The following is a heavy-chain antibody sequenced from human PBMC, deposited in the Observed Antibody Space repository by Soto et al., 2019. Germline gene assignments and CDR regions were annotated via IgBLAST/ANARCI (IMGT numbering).Heavy chain of an antibody. CDR1: GYTLTELS. V-gene: IGHV1-24*01. Sequence: ASVKVSCKVSGYTLTELSMHWVRQAPGKGLEWMGGFDPEDGETIYAQKFQGRVTMTEDTSTDTAYMELSSLRSEDTAVYYCATVITSYYYNGMDVWGQGTTVTVSS. D-gene: IGHD3-22*01. CDR3: ATVITSYYYNGMDV. CDR2: FDPEDGET. J-gene: IGHJ6*02.